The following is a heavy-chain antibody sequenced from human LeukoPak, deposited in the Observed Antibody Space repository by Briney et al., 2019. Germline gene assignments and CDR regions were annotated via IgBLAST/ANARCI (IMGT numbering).Heavy chain of an antibody. D-gene: IGHD3-10*01. V-gene: IGHV3-30-3*01. J-gene: IGHJ6*02. CDR1: GITFSSYA. CDR2: ISYDGSNK. CDR3: ARDLYYYGSGSYYFSSYYYYGMDV. Sequence: GGSLRLSCAASGITFSSYAMHWVRQAPGKGLECVAVISYDGSNKYYADSVKGRFTISRDNSKNTLYLQMNSLRAEDTAVYYCARDLYYYGSGSYYFSSYYYYGMDVWGQGTTVTVSS.